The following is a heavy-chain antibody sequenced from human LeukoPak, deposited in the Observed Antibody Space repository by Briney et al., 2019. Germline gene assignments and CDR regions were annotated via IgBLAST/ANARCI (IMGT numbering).Heavy chain of an antibody. V-gene: IGHV3-30*03. J-gene: IGHJ3*02. CDR2: ISYDGSNK. Sequence: GSLRLSCAASGFTFSSYGMHWVRQAPGKGLEWVAVISYDGSNKYYADSVKGRFTISRDNSKNTLYLQMNSLRAEDTAVYYCATSGRIKGDAFDIWGQGTMVTVSS. CDR3: ATSGRIKGDAFDI. D-gene: IGHD1-26*01. CDR1: GFTFSSYG.